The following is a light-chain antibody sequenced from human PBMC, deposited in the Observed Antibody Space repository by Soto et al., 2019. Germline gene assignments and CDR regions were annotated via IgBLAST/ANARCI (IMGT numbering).Light chain of an antibody. J-gene: IGKJ5*01. CDR2: DVS. Sequence: EIVLTQSPATLSLSPGERATLSCRASQSVSSQLAWYQQRPGQSPRLLIYDVSNRATGIPARFRGSGSGTDFTLTISSLDPEDFAVYYCQQRSNWPITFGQGTRLEIK. V-gene: IGKV3-11*01. CDR3: QQRSNWPIT. CDR1: QSVSSQ.